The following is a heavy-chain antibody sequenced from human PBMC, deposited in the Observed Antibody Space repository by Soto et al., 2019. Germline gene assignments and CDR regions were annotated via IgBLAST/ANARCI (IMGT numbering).Heavy chain of an antibody. CDR3: ARDQGGQSGNFIFDT. V-gene: IGHV3-33*01. CDR1: GFSFSDYV. CDR2: MWYHGRDL. Sequence: QVQLVESGGGVVQPGRSLRLSCAASGFSFSDYVMHWVRQAPGKGLDWVAVMWYHGRDLFYADSVKGRFTISRDNSKNTLYLQMNSLRAEDTAVYYCARDQGGQSGNFIFDTWGQGTLVIVSS. J-gene: IGHJ4*02. D-gene: IGHD3-16*01.